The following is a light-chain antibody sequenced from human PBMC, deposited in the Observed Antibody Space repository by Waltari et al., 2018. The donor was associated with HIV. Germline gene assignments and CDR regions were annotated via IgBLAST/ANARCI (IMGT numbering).Light chain of an antibody. Sequence: SYVVTQTPSVSVAPGQTARITCAADDIATESGHWYQQKPGQAPVLVVYDDRDRPSGIPGRFTGSNSGNTATLTITRVEAGDEADYYCQVWESGGDIVFFGGGTKLTVL. CDR3: QVWESGGDIVF. CDR1: DIATES. V-gene: IGLV3-21*02. J-gene: IGLJ2*01. CDR2: DDR.